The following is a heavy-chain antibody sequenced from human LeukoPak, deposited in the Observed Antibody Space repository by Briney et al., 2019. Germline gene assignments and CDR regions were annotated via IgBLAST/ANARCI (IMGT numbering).Heavy chain of an antibody. Sequence: GESLKISCKGSGYSFTSYWIRWVRQMPGKGLEWMGRIDPSDSYTNYSPSFQGHVTISADKSISTAYLQWSSLKASDTAMYYCARHQQLGYYFDYWGQGTLVTVSS. V-gene: IGHV5-10-1*01. D-gene: IGHD6-13*01. CDR2: IDPSDSYT. J-gene: IGHJ4*02. CDR3: ARHQQLGYYFDY. CDR1: GYSFTSYW.